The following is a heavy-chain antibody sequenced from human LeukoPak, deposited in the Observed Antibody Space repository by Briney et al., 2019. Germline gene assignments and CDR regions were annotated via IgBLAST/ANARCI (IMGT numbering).Heavy chain of an antibody. J-gene: IGHJ4*02. V-gene: IGHV4-61*02. CDR1: GGSISSGDYY. D-gene: IGHD6-19*01. Sequence: SETLSLTCTVSGGSISSGDYYWSWIRQPAGKGLEWIGRIYTSGSTNYNPSLKSRVTISVDTSKNQFSLKLSSVTAADTAVYYCAREEQWLVRSFDYWGQGTLVTVSS. CDR2: IYTSGST. CDR3: AREEQWLVRSFDY.